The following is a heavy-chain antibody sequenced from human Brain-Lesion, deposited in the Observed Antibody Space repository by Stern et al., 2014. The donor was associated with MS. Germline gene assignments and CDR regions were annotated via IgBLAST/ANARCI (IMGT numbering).Heavy chain of an antibody. CDR1: GGSVSSTSYA. V-gene: IGHV4-39*02. D-gene: IGHD2-15*01. Sequence: QMQLQESGPGLVKPSETLSLTCTVAGGSVSSTSYAWAWIRQPPGKGLEWIGTIYYSGNTYYSPSPKGPLPISLDTSKNHFPLQLRSGTAADTAVYYCAGEEDIRYCSGGSCTGNWFDPWGQGTLVTVSS. CDR3: AGEEDIRYCSGGSCTGNWFDP. J-gene: IGHJ5*02. CDR2: IYYSGNT.